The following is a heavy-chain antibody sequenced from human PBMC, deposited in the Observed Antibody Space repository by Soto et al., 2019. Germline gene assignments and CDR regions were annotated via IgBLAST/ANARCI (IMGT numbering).Heavy chain of an antibody. V-gene: IGHV3-9*01. J-gene: IGHJ5*02. CDR3: ATNDPRRYDFWSGYFWFDP. Sequence: EVQLVESGGGLVQPGRSLRLSCAASGFTFDDYAMHWVRQAPGKGLEWVSGISWNSGSIGYADSVKGRFTISRDNAKNSLYLQMNSLRAEDTALYYCATNDPRRYDFWSGYFWFDPWGQGTLVTVSS. CDR1: GFTFDDYA. CDR2: ISWNSGSI. D-gene: IGHD3-3*01.